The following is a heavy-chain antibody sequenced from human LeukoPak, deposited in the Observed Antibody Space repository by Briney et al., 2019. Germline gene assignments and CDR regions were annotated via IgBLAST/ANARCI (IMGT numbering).Heavy chain of an antibody. CDR2: INDDGSDT. D-gene: IGHD3-22*01. Sequence: GGSLRLSCAASGFDFSKYWMHWVRHAPGKGLVWVARINDDGSDTSYADSVKGRFTISRDNAKNTLFLQLNSLTAEDTAVYYCARRGYESSGYYLIDHWGQGTLVTVS. J-gene: IGHJ4*02. CDR1: GFDFSKYW. V-gene: IGHV3-74*01. CDR3: ARRGYESSGYYLIDH.